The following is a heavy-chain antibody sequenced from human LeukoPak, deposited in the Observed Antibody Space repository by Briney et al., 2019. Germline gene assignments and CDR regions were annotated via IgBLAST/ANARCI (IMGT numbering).Heavy chain of an antibody. V-gene: IGHV3-30*02. Sequence: PGGSLRLSCAASGFTFSSYGMHWVRQAPGKGLEWVAFIRYDGSNKYYAGSVKGRFTISRDNSKNTLYLQMNSLRAEDTAVYYCAKDRSSSWVLDYWGQGTLVTVSS. CDR2: IRYDGSNK. D-gene: IGHD6-13*01. J-gene: IGHJ4*02. CDR3: AKDRSSSWVLDY. CDR1: GFTFSSYG.